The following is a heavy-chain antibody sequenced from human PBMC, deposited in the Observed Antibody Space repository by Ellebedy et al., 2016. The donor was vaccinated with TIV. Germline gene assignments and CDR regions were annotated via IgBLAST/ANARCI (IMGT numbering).Heavy chain of an antibody. V-gene: IGHV1-69*13. CDR3: ARGANTAMAPVPYYYYYGMDV. J-gene: IGHJ6*02. Sequence: AASVKVSCKASGGIFSSYAISWVRQPPGQGLEWMGGIIPIFGTANYAQKFQGRVTITADESTSTAYMELSSLRSEDTAVYYCARGANTAMAPVPYYYYYGMDVWGQGTTVTVSS. CDR2: IIPIFGTA. D-gene: IGHD5-18*01. CDR1: GGIFSSYA.